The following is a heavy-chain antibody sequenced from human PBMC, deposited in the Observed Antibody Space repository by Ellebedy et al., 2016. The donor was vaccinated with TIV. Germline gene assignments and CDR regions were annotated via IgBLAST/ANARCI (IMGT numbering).Heavy chain of an antibody. Sequence: SETLSLTCTVSGGSISSYYWSWIRQPPGKGLEWIGYIYYSGSTNYNPSLKSRVTISVGTSKNQFSLKLSSVTAADTAVYYCARSRYSSSWYENFDYWGQGTLVTVSS. CDR2: IYYSGST. D-gene: IGHD6-13*01. CDR1: GGSISSYY. V-gene: IGHV4-59*01. J-gene: IGHJ4*02. CDR3: ARSRYSSSWYENFDY.